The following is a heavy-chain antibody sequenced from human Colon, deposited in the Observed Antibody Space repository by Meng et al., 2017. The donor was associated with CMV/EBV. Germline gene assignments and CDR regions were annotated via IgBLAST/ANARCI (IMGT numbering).Heavy chain of an antibody. CDR3: GRDPGLPNGIHV. J-gene: IGHJ6*02. V-gene: IGHV3-7*03. CDR1: GFTFNTFS. Sequence: GESLKISCAASGFTFNTFSMGWVRRTPGKGLGRVANIKRYESENFYVDSVKGRFTISRDIASNSLSLQVNGLRAEDTAVYYCGRDPGLPNGIHVWGQGTTVTVSS. D-gene: IGHD1-1*01. CDR2: IKRYESEN.